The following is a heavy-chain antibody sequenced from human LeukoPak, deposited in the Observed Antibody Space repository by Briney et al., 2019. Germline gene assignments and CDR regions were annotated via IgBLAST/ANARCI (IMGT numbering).Heavy chain of an antibody. CDR1: GGSISSGSYY. Sequence: PSETLSLTCTVSGGSISSGSYYWDWIRQPPGKGLEWIGSIYYSGSTSYNPSLKSRVTISVDTSQNQFSLNLSSVTAADTAVYYCARERWGGREFDYWGQGSLVTVSS. CDR3: ARERWGGREFDY. D-gene: IGHD5-24*01. J-gene: IGHJ4*02. V-gene: IGHV4-39*02. CDR2: IYYSGST.